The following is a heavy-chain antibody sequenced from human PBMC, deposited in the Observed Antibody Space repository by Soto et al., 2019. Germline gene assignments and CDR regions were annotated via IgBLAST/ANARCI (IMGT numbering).Heavy chain of an antibody. D-gene: IGHD3-10*01. Sequence: EVQLVESGGGLVQPVGSLGLSCAASGFTFSSYWMSWVRLAPGKGLEWVAHIKQSGSDRYYVDSVRGRFTISRDNAKNSLYLQMNSLRVEDTAMYYCASVKSWAVSPWGQGTLVTVSS. V-gene: IGHV3-7*01. CDR3: ASVKSWAVSP. CDR2: IKQSGSDR. CDR1: GFTFSSYW. J-gene: IGHJ5*02.